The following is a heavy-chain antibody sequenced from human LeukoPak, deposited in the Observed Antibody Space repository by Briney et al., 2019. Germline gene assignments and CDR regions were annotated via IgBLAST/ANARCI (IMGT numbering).Heavy chain of an antibody. CDR3: ARALVPAAWFDP. CDR2: IYTSGST. V-gene: IGHV4-61*02. D-gene: IGHD2-2*01. J-gene: IGHJ5*02. Sequence: SETLSLTCTVSGGSISSGSYYWSWIRQPAGKGLEWIGRIYTSGSTNYNPSLKSRVTISVDTSKNQFSLKLSSVTAADTAVYYCARALVPAAWFDPWGQGTLVTVSS. CDR1: GGSISSGSYY.